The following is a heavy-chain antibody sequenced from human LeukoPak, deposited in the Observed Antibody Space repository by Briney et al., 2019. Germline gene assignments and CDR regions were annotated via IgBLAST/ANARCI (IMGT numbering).Heavy chain of an antibody. J-gene: IGHJ4*02. CDR1: GFTFSTYA. D-gene: IGHD2-15*01. CDR2: IRGSGGST. V-gene: IGHV3-23*01. Sequence: GGSLRLSCAASGFTFSTYAMTWVRQAPGRGLEWVSTIRGSGGSTYYADSVKGRFTISRDISKNTVDLQMNNLRAEDTAVYYCARYCSRGNCYSGLVYGGQGTLVAVSS. CDR3: ARYCSRGNCYSGLVY.